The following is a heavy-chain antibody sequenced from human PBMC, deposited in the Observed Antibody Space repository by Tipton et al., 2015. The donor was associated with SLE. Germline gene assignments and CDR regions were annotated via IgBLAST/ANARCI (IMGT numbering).Heavy chain of an antibody. J-gene: IGHJ4*02. V-gene: IGHV4-4*08. CDR1: GGSISSYY. CDR3: ANLSRGSGSRLDY. Sequence: LTCTVSGGSISSYYWSWIRQPPGKGLEWIGYIYTSGSTNYNPSLKSRVTISVDTSKNQFSLKLSSVTAADTAVYYCANLSRGSGSRLDYWGQGTLVTVSS. CDR2: IYTSGST. D-gene: IGHD1-26*01.